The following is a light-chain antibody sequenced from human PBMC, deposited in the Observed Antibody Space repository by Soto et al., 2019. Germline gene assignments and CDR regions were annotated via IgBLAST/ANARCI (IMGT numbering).Light chain of an antibody. J-gene: IGLJ1*01. CDR1: SSDVGGYDY. Sequence: QSALTQPASVSGSPGESITISCTGTSSDVGGYDYVSWYQQHPGKAPKLMVYEVSNRPSGVSNRFSGSKSGNTASLTISGLQAEDEADYFCSSYTSSHGCVFGTGTKVTVL. CDR3: SSYTSSHGCV. CDR2: EVS. V-gene: IGLV2-14*01.